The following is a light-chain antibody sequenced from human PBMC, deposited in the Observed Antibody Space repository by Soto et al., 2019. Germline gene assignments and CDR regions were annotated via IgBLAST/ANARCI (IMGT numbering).Light chain of an antibody. J-gene: IGKJ1*01. V-gene: IGKV3D-15*01. CDR1: QTVGSS. CDR3: QQYNNWPWT. Sequence: PWERATLSCRASQTVGSSFLAWYQQKRGQAPRLLIYGASNRATGIPDRFSGSGSGTEFTLTISSLQSEDFAVYYCQQYNNWPWTFGQGTKVDI. CDR2: GAS.